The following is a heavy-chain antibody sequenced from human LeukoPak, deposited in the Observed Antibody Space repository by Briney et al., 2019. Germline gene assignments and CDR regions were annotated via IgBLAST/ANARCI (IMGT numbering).Heavy chain of an antibody. J-gene: IGHJ4*02. CDR3: AKGGGTGYSSSWFSN. CDR1: GFTFSSYG. Sequence: GGSLRLSCAASGFTFSSYGMHWVHQAPGKGLEWVAFIRYDGSNKYYADSVKGRFTISRDNSKNTLYLQMNSLRAEDTAVYYCAKGGGTGYSSSWFSNWGQGTLVTVSS. V-gene: IGHV3-30*02. D-gene: IGHD6-13*01. CDR2: IRYDGSNK.